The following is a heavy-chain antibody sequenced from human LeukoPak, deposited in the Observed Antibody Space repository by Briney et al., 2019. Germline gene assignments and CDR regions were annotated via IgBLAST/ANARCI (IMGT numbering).Heavy chain of an antibody. CDR1: GGSIGSSSYY. CDR3: ARLSGSYLDY. CDR2: IYYSGST. Sequence: SETLSLTCTVSGGSIGSSSYYWGWIRQPPGKGLEWIGSIYYSGSTYYNPSLKSRVTISVDTSKNQFSLKLSSVTAADTAVYYCARLSGSYLDYWGQGTLVTVSS. V-gene: IGHV4-39*01. J-gene: IGHJ4*02. D-gene: IGHD1-26*01.